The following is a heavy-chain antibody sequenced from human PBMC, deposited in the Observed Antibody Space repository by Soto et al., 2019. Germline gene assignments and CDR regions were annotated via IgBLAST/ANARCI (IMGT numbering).Heavy chain of an antibody. Sequence: QVQLVQSGAEVKKPGSSVKVSCKASGGTFSSYTISWVRQAPGQGHEWMGRIIPILGIANYAKKFQGRVTITADKTTNKAYMELSSLRSDDTALYYCAREVDIVATMEFCFSYYYDMDVWGQGTTVTVSS. CDR3: AREVDIVATMEFCFSYYYDMDV. V-gene: IGHV1-69*08. J-gene: IGHJ6*02. CDR2: IIPILGIA. D-gene: IGHD5-12*01. CDR1: GGTFSSYT.